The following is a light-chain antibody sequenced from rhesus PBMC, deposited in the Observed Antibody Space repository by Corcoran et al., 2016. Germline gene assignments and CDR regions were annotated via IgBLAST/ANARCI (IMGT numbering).Light chain of an antibody. V-gene: IGKV1S14*01. CDR2: YAS. J-gene: IGKJ1*01. Sequence: DIQMTQSPSSLSASVGDTVTITCRASQDIDNYLAWYQQKPGKAPRPLIFYASNLESGVPSRFSGAGSGTDFTLTISSLQPEDFATYYCQQHYNYPRTFGQGTKVDI. CDR3: QQHYNYPRT. CDR1: QDIDNY.